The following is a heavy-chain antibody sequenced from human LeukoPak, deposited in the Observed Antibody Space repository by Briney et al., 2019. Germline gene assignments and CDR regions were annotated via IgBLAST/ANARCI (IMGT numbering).Heavy chain of an antibody. CDR3: ARVSYDPVPKFDY. CDR2: INPSGGST. V-gene: IGHV1-46*01. D-gene: IGHD3-3*01. Sequence: ASVKVSCKASGYTFTGYYMHWVRQAPGQGLEWMGIINPSGGSTSYAQKFQGRVTMTRNTSTSTVYMELSSLRSEDTAVYYCARVSYDPVPKFDYWGQGTLVTVSS. J-gene: IGHJ4*02. CDR1: GYTFTGYY.